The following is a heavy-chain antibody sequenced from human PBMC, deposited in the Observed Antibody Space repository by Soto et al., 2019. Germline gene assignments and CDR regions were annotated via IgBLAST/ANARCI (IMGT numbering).Heavy chain of an antibody. D-gene: IGHD2-8*01. CDR1: GGTFSSYT. J-gene: IGHJ5*02. CDR2: IIPILGIA. CDR3: ANMVYAYPNP. V-gene: IGHV1-69*02. Sequence: QVQLVQSGAEVQKPGSSVKVSCKASGGTFSSYTISWVRQAPGQGLEWMGRIIPILGIANYAQKFQGRVTINADKPSNTAYMELSSLRSEDTAVYYCANMVYAYPNPWGQGTLVTVSS.